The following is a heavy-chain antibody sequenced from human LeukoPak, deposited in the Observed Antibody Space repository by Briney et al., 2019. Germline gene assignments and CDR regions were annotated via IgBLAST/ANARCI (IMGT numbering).Heavy chain of an antibody. D-gene: IGHD2/OR15-2a*01. J-gene: IGHJ4*02. CDR2: ISNSGRYI. CDR3: ARVGSNSRYYFDY. CDR1: GFTFTSYI. Sequence: GGSLRVSCAASGFTFTSYIMNWVRQVPGKGLEWVSSISNSGRYIYYADSMRGRFTISRDNAKNSLYLQMNNLRAEDTAVYFCARVGSNSRYYFDYWGQGILVTFSS. V-gene: IGHV3-21*01.